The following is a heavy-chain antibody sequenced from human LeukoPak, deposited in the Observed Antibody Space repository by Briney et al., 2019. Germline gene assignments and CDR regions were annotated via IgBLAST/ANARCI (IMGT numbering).Heavy chain of an antibody. J-gene: IGHJ5*02. V-gene: IGHV4-30-2*01. CDR1: GGSISSGGYY. Sequence: SETLSLTCTVSGGSISSGGYYWSWIRQPPGKGLEWIGYIYHSGSTYYNSSLKSRVTISVDTSKNQFSLKLSSVTAADTAVYYCARPKGYCSSTSCRGSNWFDPWGQGTLATVSS. CDR3: ARPKGYCSSTSCRGSNWFDP. CDR2: IYHSGST. D-gene: IGHD2-2*01.